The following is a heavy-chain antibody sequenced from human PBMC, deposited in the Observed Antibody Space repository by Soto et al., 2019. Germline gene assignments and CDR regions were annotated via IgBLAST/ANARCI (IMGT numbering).Heavy chain of an antibody. CDR1: GFTFSSYA. V-gene: IGHV3-23*01. Sequence: PGGSLRLSCAASGFTFSSYAMSWVRQAPGKGLEWVSAISGSGVSTYYADSVKGRFTISRDNSKNPLYLQMHSLRAEATAVYYCAKDYDIMGLAWFDPGGQRTLVAFSS. CDR3: AKDYDIMGLAWFDP. D-gene: IGHD3-9*01. J-gene: IGHJ5*02. CDR2: ISGSGVST.